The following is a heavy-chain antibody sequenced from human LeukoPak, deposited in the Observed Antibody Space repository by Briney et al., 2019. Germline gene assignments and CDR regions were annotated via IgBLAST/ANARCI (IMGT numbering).Heavy chain of an antibody. D-gene: IGHD3-3*01. Sequence: SETLSLTCAVYGGSLSGYYWSWIRQPPGKGLEWIGEINHSGSTNYNPSLKSRVTISVDTSKNQFSLKLSSVTAADTAVYYCARGRNYDFWSGYYRYYYYMDVWGKGTTVTVSS. CDR3: ARGRNYDFWSGYYRYYYYMDV. J-gene: IGHJ6*03. CDR2: INHSGST. CDR1: GGSLSGYY. V-gene: IGHV4-34*01.